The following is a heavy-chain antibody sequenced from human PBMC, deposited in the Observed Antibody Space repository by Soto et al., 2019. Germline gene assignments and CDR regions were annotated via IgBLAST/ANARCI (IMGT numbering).Heavy chain of an antibody. V-gene: IGHV3-30*18. CDR1: GFTFSSYG. CDR3: AKDGDGLQFLNDACDI. D-gene: IGHD5-12*01. Sequence: QVQLVESGGGVVQPGRSLRLSCAASGFTFSSYGMHGVRKAPGKGLEWVAVISYDGSNKYYADSVKGRFTISRDNSKNALYLQMNSLRAEDTAVYYCAKDGDGLQFLNDACDIWCQGTMVTFSS. J-gene: IGHJ3*02. CDR2: ISYDGSNK.